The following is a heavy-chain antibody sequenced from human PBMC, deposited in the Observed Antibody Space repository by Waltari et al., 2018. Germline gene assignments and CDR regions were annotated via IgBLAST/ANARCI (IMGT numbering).Heavy chain of an antibody. Sequence: EVQVVESGGGLVHPGGSLRLSCAASRFTVSRYWMHWVRQAPGKGLVWVSRINPDGNTINYADSVRGRFTISRDSARNTLYLQMNSLRADDTAVYYCVRDFGGNLDSWGQGTLVTVSS. J-gene: IGHJ4*02. CDR3: VRDFGGNLDS. D-gene: IGHD2-15*01. CDR1: RFTVSRYW. V-gene: IGHV3-74*01. CDR2: INPDGNTI.